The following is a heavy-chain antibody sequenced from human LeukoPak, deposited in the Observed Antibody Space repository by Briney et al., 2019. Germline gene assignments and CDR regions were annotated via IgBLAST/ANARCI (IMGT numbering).Heavy chain of an antibody. CDR1: GYTFTNYY. Sequence: GASVKVSCKTSGYTFTNYYIHWVRQAPGQGLEWMGGIIPIFATANYAQKFQGRVTITADESTSTAYMELSSLRSEDTAVYYCARGPITTRSHFDYWGQGTLVTVSS. J-gene: IGHJ4*02. CDR2: IIPIFATA. V-gene: IGHV1-69*13. D-gene: IGHD3-22*01. CDR3: ARGPITTRSHFDY.